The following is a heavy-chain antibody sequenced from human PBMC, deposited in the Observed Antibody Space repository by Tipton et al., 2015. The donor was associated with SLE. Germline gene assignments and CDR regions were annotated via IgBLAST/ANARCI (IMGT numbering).Heavy chain of an antibody. V-gene: IGHV4-38-2*02. CDR2: IYPGGDT. J-gene: IGHJ4*02. Sequence: LRLSCTVSGYSIGSGHYWGWIRQPPGEGLEWIGSIYPGGDTYYTPSLRGRVSISVDTSKNEFSLRLHSVTAADTAVYYCARALNVTQVVGRYWGQGTLVTVSS. CDR3: ARALNVTQVVGRY. D-gene: IGHD2-21*02. CDR1: GYSIGSGHY.